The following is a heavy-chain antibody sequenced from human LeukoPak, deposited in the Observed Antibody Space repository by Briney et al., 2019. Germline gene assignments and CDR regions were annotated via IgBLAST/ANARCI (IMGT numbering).Heavy chain of an antibody. CDR2: INPNSGGT. V-gene: IGHV1-2*02. CDR1: VYTFTGYY. D-gene: IGHD5-18*01. Sequence: ASLNPSSKASVYTFTGYYIHSVPQAPGQGRGRMGWINPNSGGTNYTQKFQGRVTMTRDTSISTAYMELSRLRSDDTAVYYCARPGLRGYSYGFDYWGQGTLVTVSS. J-gene: IGHJ4*02. CDR3: ARPGLRGYSYGFDY.